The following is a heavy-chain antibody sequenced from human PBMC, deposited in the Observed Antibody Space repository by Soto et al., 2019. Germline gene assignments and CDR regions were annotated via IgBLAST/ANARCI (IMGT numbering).Heavy chain of an antibody. CDR1: GFTFSSYD. J-gene: IGHJ4*02. D-gene: IGHD6-19*01. CDR2: IGTAGDT. V-gene: IGHV3-13*01. Sequence: GGSLRLSCAASGFTFSSYDMHWVRQATGKGLEWVSAIGTAGDTYYPGSVKGRFTISRENAKNSLYLQMNSLRAEDTAVYYCARVRAVAGYDYWGQGTLVTVS. CDR3: ARVRAVAGYDY.